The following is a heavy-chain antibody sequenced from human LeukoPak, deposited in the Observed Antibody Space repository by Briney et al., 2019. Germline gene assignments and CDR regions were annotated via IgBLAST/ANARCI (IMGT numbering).Heavy chain of an antibody. CDR1: GFTFSSYG. CDR2: ISYDGSNK. J-gene: IGHJ4*02. CDR3: AREDDYGEPGLDY. D-gene: IGHD4-17*01. V-gene: IGHV3-30*03. Sequence: GGSLRLSCAASGFTFSSYGMHWVRQAPGKGLEWVAVISYDGSNKYYADSVKGRFTISRDNSKNTLYLQMNSLRAEDTAVYYCAREDDYGEPGLDYWGQGTLVTVSS.